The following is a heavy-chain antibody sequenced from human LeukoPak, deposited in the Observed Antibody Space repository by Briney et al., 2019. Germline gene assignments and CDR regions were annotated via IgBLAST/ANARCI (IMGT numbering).Heavy chain of an antibody. Sequence: GGSLRLSCATSGFTFSSYWMNWVRQAPGKGLEWVAVISYDGSNKYYADSVKGRFTISRDNSKNTLYLQMNSLRAEDTAVYYCARDRYSSSPWVGFDYWGQGTLVTVSS. V-gene: IGHV3-30-3*01. CDR3: ARDRYSSSPWVGFDY. D-gene: IGHD6-13*01. J-gene: IGHJ4*02. CDR2: ISYDGSNK. CDR1: GFTFSSYW.